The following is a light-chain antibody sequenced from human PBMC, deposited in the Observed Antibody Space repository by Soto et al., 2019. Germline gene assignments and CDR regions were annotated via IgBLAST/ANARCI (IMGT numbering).Light chain of an antibody. CDR2: DAS. CDR1: QSVSSY. CDR3: QQRSKWPPWYT. J-gene: IGKJ2*01. V-gene: IGKV3-11*01. Sequence: EIVLTQSPATLYLSPGERATLSCRASQSVSSYFAWYQQKPGQAPRLLIYDASNRATGLPARFSGSGSGPDFTLTIRSLEPEDCAVYYCQQRSKWPPWYTCGQGTKLDIK.